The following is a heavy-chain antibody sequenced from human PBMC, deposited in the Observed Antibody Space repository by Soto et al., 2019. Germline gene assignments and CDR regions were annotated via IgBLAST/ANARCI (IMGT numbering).Heavy chain of an antibody. V-gene: IGHV1-2*04. CDR3: ARDYCGGDCPGIWYFDL. CDR1: GFTFTSSA. CDR2: INPKSGDT. Sequence: ASVKVSCKASGFTFTSSAMQWVRQARGQRLEWIGWINPKSGDTKYAQKFQGWVTMTRDTSISTAYMEVSRLQSDDTAVYYCARDYCGGDCPGIWYFDLWGRGTRVTVSS. J-gene: IGHJ2*01. D-gene: IGHD2-21*01.